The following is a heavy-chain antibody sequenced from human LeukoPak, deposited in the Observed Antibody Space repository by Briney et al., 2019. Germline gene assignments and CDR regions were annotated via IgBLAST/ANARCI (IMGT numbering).Heavy chain of an antibody. CDR2: IHHSGST. V-gene: IGHV4-30-2*01. CDR3: ARGPSQLPYNWFDP. Sequence: SETLSLTCAVSGGSISSGGYSWSWIRQPPGKGLEWIGYIHHSGSTYYNPSLKSRVTISVDRSKNQFSLKLSSVTAADTAVYYCARGPSQLPYNWFDPWGQGTLVTVSS. D-gene: IGHD2-2*01. CDR1: GGSISSGGYS. J-gene: IGHJ5*02.